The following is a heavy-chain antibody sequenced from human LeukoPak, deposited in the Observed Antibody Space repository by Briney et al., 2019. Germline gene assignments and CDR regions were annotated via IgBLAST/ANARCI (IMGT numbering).Heavy chain of an antibody. Sequence: GGSLRLSCAVSGFTFSSYSMNWVRQAPGKGLEWVSSIISSSSYIYYADSVKGRFTISRDNSKNTLYLQMNSLRAEDTAVYYCARGGASGSYYPFYYYYYMDVWGKGTTVTISS. J-gene: IGHJ6*03. CDR2: IISSSSYI. CDR3: ARGGASGSYYPFYYYYYMDV. D-gene: IGHD3-10*01. CDR1: GFTFSSYS. V-gene: IGHV3-21*04.